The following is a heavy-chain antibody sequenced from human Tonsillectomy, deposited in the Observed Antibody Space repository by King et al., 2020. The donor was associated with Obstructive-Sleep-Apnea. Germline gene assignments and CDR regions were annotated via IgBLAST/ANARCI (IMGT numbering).Heavy chain of an antibody. Sequence: VQLVESGGGVVQPGRSLRLSCTASGFTFRSSTMHWVRQAPGEGLEWVTIISSDGGNKDYAVSVKGRFIISRDNSKNTFYLQMNSLTVGDTALYYCARDRVRSLTAAFGMDVWGPGTTVIVSS. J-gene: IGHJ6*02. CDR2: ISSDGGNK. D-gene: IGHD1-14*01. CDR1: GFTFRSST. CDR3: ARDRVRSLTAAFGMDV. V-gene: IGHV3-30-3*01.